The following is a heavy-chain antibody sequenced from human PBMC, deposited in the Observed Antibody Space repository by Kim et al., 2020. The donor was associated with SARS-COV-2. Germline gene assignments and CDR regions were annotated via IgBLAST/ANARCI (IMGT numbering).Heavy chain of an antibody. CDR1: GFTFSSYA. CDR2: ISYDGSNK. CDR3: ARGSGGFEGLYFDY. D-gene: IGHD3-10*01. J-gene: IGHJ4*02. Sequence: GGSLRLSCAASGFTFSSYAMHWVRQAPGKGLEWVAVISYDGSNKYYADSVKGRFTISRDNSKNTLYLQMNSLRAEDTAVYYCARGSGGFEGLYFDYWGQG. V-gene: IGHV3-30*04.